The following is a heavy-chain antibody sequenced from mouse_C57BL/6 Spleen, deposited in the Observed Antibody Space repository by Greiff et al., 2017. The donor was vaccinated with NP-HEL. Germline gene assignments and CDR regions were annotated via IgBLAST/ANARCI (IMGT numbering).Heavy chain of an antibody. CDR2: IDPSDSYT. D-gene: IGHD2-3*01. Sequence: QVQLQQSGAELVMPGASVKLSCKASGYTFTSYWMHWVKQRPGQGLEWIGEIDPSDSYTNYNQKFKGKSTLTVDKSSSTAYMQLSSLTSEDSAVYYCARHDGGSMAMDYWGQGTSVTVSS. V-gene: IGHV1-69*01. J-gene: IGHJ4*01. CDR3: ARHDGGSMAMDY. CDR1: GYTFTSYW.